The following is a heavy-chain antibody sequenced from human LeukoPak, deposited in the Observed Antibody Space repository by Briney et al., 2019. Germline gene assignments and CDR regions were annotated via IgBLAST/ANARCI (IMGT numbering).Heavy chain of an antibody. V-gene: IGHV1-8*01. CDR2: MNPNSGNT. CDR3: ARVAGTKAWDAPDL. J-gene: IGHJ2*01. Sequence: ASVKVSFKASGYTFTSYDINWVRQATGQGLEWMGWMNPNSGNTGYAQKFQGRVTMTRNTSISTAYMELSSLRSEDTAVYYCARVAGTKAWDAPDLWGRGTLVTVSS. D-gene: IGHD1-7*01. CDR1: GYTFTSYD.